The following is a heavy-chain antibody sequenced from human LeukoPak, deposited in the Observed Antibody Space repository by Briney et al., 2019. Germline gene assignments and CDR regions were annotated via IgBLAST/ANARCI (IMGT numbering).Heavy chain of an antibody. CDR1: GGSISSYY. V-gene: IGHV4-59*01. J-gene: IGHJ6*03. CDR3: ARASPGFSRIPYYYYYCYMDV. D-gene: IGHD2-15*01. Sequence: SETLSLTCTVSGGSISSYYWSWIRQPPGKGLEWIGYIYYSGSTNYNPSLKSRVTISVDTSKNQFSLRLSSVTAADTAVYYCARASPGFSRIPYYYYYCYMDVWGKGTTVTVSS. CDR2: IYYSGST.